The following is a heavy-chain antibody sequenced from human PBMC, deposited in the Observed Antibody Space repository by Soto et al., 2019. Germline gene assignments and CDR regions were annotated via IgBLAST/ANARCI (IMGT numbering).Heavy chain of an antibody. Sequence: EVQLEESGGDLIQPGGSLRLSCAASGFTLSAYSMTWVRQAPGKGLEWVANINPDGSTKSYLDSVRGRFTISRDNVGNSLYLQMDGLRADDPAVKYCARNVSPESNSLYLYAFDIWGQGTTVTVSS. CDR3: ARNVSPESNSLYLYAFDI. CDR2: INPDGSTK. J-gene: IGHJ3*02. D-gene: IGHD2-8*01. V-gene: IGHV3-7*05. CDR1: GFTLSAYS.